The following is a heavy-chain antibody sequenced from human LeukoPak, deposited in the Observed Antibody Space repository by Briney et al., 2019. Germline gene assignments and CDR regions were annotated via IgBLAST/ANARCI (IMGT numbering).Heavy chain of an antibody. CDR1: GFTFSSYA. CDR2: ISGSGGST. V-gene: IGHV3-23*01. CDR3: AKEGDYPILTYDS. D-gene: IGHD4-17*01. Sequence: GGSLRLSCAASGFTFSSYATSWVRQAPGKGLEWVSAISGSGGSTYYADSAKGRFTISRDNSKNTLYLQMNSLRAEDTAVYYCAKEGDYPILTYDSWGQGALVTVSS. J-gene: IGHJ5*01.